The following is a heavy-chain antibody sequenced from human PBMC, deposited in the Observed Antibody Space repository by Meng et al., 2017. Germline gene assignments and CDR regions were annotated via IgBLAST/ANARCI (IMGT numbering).Heavy chain of an antibody. CDR1: GYTFTSYS. Sequence: AERVQSGAGVKKSGVSVKVSCKASGYTFTSYSMNWVRQAPGQGLEWMGWINPNTGNPTYAQGFTGRFVFSLDTSVSTAYLQISSLKAEDTAVYYCARDAPYYGSGSYFDYWGQGTLVTVSS. D-gene: IGHD3-10*01. CDR3: ARDAPYYGSGSYFDY. J-gene: IGHJ4*02. CDR2: INPNTGNP. V-gene: IGHV7-4-1*02.